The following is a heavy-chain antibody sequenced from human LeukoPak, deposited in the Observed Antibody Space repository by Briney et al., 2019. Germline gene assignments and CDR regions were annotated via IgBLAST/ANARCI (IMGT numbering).Heavy chain of an antibody. D-gene: IGHD3-10*01. V-gene: IGHV3-30*02. Sequence: PGGSLRLSCAASGFTFSSYGMHWVRQAPGKGLEWVAFIRYDGSNKYYADSVKGRLTISRDNSKNTLYLQMNSLRAEDTAVYYCANTNRDMVRGVIGGGGIDYWGQGTLVTVSS. CDR2: IRYDGSNK. CDR1: GFTFSSYG. J-gene: IGHJ4*02. CDR3: ANTNRDMVRGVIGGGGIDY.